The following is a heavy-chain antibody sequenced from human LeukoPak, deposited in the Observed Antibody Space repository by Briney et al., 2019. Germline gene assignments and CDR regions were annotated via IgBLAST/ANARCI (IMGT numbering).Heavy chain of an antibody. CDR1: GFTFSSYA. D-gene: IGHD3-3*01. CDR2: ISPSGGSR. CDR3: AKEKSDFWIPDS. V-gene: IGHV3-23*01. J-gene: IGHJ4*02. Sequence: GGSLRLSCAASGFTFSSYAMSWVRQAPGRGLEWVSAISPSGGSRYYADSVKGRFAISRDNSKNTLYLQMNSLRAEDTAVYYCAKEKSDFWIPDSWGQGTLVTVSS.